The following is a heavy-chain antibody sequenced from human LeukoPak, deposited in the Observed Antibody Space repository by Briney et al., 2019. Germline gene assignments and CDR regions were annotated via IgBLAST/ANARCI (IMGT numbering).Heavy chain of an antibody. CDR3: AKGYGPNWFDP. Sequence: PGGSLRLSCAASGFTFSSYGMHWVRQAPGEGLEWVAVISYGGSNKYYADSVKGRFTISRDNSKNTLYLQMNSLRAEDTAVYYCAKGYGPNWFDPWGQGTLVTVSS. CDR2: ISYGGSNK. J-gene: IGHJ5*02. V-gene: IGHV3-30*18. D-gene: IGHD1-1*01. CDR1: GFTFSSYG.